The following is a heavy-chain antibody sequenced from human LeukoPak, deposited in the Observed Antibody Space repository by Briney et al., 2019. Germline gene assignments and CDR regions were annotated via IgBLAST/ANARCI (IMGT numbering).Heavy chain of an antibody. Sequence: ASVKVSCKASGYTFTSYDINWVRQATGRGLEWMGWMNPNSGNTGYAQKFQGRVTMTRNTSISTAYMELSSLRSEDTAVYYCARGVDYYDSSGYLPSTDYWGQGTLVTVSS. CDR1: GYTFTSYD. D-gene: IGHD3-22*01. J-gene: IGHJ4*02. CDR3: ARGVDYYDSSGYLPSTDY. CDR2: MNPNSGNT. V-gene: IGHV1-8*01.